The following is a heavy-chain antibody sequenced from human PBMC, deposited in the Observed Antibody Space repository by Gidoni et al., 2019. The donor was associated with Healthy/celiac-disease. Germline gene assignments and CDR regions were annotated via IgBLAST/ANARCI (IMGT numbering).Heavy chain of an antibody. D-gene: IGHD4-17*01. J-gene: IGHJ4*02. V-gene: IGHV3-49*03. CDR1: GFTFGDYA. Sequence: EVQLVESGGGLVQPGRSLRLSCTASGFTFGDYAMSWFRQAPGKGLEWVGFIRSKAYGGTTEYAASVKGRFTISRDDSKSIAYLQMNSLKTEDTAVYYCTRDLGADGDYDYWGQGTLVTVSS. CDR2: IRSKAYGGTT. CDR3: TRDLGADGDYDY.